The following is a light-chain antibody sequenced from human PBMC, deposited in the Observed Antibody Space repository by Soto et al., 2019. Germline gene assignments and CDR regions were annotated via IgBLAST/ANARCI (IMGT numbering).Light chain of an antibody. J-gene: IGLJ3*02. CDR1: SSNIGSKS. CDR2: INN. Sequence: QSVLTQPPSVSGTPGQRVNMSCSGSSSNIGSKSVSWYQHLPQTAPKLLIFINNQRPSGVPDRFSGSKSGTSASLAISGLQAEDEADYYCSAWDDSLHVWLFGGGTKLTVL. V-gene: IGLV1-44*01. CDR3: SAWDDSLHVWL.